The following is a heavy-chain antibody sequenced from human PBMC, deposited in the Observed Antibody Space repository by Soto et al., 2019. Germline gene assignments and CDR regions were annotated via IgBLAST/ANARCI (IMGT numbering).Heavy chain of an antibody. Sequence: QVQLQQWGAGLLKPSETLSLTCAVYGGSFSGYYWSWIRQPPGKGLEWIGEINHSGSTNYNPSLKRRVTISVDTSKNQFSLKLSSVTAADTAVYYCARGRYYYDSSGYYNWFDPWGQGTLVTVSS. J-gene: IGHJ5*02. CDR1: GGSFSGYY. CDR2: INHSGST. V-gene: IGHV4-34*01. CDR3: ARGRYYYDSSGYYNWFDP. D-gene: IGHD3-22*01.